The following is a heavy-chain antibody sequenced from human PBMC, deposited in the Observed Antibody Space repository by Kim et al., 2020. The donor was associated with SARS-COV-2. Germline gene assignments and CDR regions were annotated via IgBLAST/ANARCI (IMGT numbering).Heavy chain of an antibody. Sequence: SETLSLTCTVSGGSISSSSYYWGWIRPPPGKGLEWIGSIYYSGSTYYNPSLKSRVTISVDTSKNQFSLKLSSVTAADTAVYYCARDEDYGDYKLGWWFDPWGQGTLVTVSS. CDR3: ARDEDYGDYKLGWWFDP. J-gene: IGHJ5*02. D-gene: IGHD4-17*01. CDR1: GGSISSSSYY. V-gene: IGHV4-39*07. CDR2: IYYSGST.